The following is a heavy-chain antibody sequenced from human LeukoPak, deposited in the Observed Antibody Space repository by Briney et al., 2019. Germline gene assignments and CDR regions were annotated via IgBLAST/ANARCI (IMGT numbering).Heavy chain of an antibody. CDR3: ASQKESFYDGSGNY. Sequence: QPGGSLRLSCAASGFTFSSYAMSWVRQAPGKGLKWVSAISDSGGSTYYADSVKGRFTISRDNSQNTLYLQMNSLRVEDTAVYYCASQKESFYDGSGNYWSQGTLVTVSS. CDR2: ISDSGGST. D-gene: IGHD3-22*01. CDR1: GFTFSSYA. V-gene: IGHV3-23*01. J-gene: IGHJ4*02.